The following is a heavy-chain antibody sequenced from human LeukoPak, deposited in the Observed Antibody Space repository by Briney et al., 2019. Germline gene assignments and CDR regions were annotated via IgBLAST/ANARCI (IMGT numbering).Heavy chain of an antibody. J-gene: IGHJ4*02. CDR2: IKQDGSEK. V-gene: IGHV3-7*01. CDR1: GFTFSSYW. Sequence: GGSLGLSCAASGFTFSSYWMSWVRQAPGKGLEWVANIKQDGSEKYYVDSVKGRFTISRDNAKNSLYLQMNSLRAEDTAVYYCAREVWFGEPTPLFDYWGQGTLVTVSS. D-gene: IGHD3-10*01. CDR3: AREVWFGEPTPLFDY.